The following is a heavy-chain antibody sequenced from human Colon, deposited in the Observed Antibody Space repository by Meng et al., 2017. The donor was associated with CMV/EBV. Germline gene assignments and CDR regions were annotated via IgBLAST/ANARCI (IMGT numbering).Heavy chain of an antibody. V-gene: IGHV3-23*01. Sequence: GESLKISCKVSGLPFRFYAMTWVRQAPGKGLEWVSGISGNGDSTYYSDSVKGRFTSSRDNSKNTLYLQMNSLRAEDTAVYYCARDPNDYGDYVFDYWGQGTLVTVSS. CDR1: GLPFRFYA. CDR3: ARDPNDYGDYVFDY. D-gene: IGHD4-17*01. J-gene: IGHJ4*02. CDR2: ISGNGDST.